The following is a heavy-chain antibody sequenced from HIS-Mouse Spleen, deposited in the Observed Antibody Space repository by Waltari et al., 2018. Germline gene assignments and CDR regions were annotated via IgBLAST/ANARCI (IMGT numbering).Heavy chain of an antibody. J-gene: IGHJ4*02. CDR1: GFTFRRYA. CDR3: ARRRSYFDY. V-gene: IGHV3-30-3*01. Sequence: QVQLVESGGGVVQPGRSLRLSCAASGFTFRRYALHWVRQAPGKGLEWVAVISYDGSNKYYADSVKGRFTISRDNSKNTLYLQMNSLRAEDTAVYYCARRRSYFDYWGQGTLVTVSS. CDR2: ISYDGSNK.